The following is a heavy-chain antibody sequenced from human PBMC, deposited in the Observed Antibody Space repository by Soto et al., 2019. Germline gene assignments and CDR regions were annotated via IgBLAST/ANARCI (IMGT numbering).Heavy chain of an antibody. D-gene: IGHD3-9*01. Sequence: PGGSLRLSCAASGFTFSSHAMHWVRQAPGKGLEHVSAISSNGGSTYYANSVKGRFIISRDNSKNTLYLQMGSLRPEDMAVYYCARESGYYDFLTGYYTHYYFDYWGQGTLVTVSS. CDR3: ARESGYYDFLTGYYTHYYFDY. J-gene: IGHJ4*02. CDR2: ISSNGGST. V-gene: IGHV3-64*01. CDR1: GFTFSSHA.